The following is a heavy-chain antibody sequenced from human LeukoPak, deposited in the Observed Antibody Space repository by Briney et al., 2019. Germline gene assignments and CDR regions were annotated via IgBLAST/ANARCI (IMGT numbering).Heavy chain of an antibody. CDR1: RFTFSSHW. V-gene: IGHV3-7*01. J-gene: IGHJ4*02. CDR2: TNEAGSGQ. CDR3: SNKRDY. Sequence: GGSLRLSCTASRFTFSSHWMTWVRQAPGKGLEWVANTNEAGSGQNYVGSVKGRFTVSRDNAKNSLYLEMNSLRVEDTAIYYCSNKRDYWGQGTLVTVSS.